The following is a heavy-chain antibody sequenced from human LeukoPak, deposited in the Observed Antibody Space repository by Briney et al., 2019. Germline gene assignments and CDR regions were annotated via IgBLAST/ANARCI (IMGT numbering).Heavy chain of an antibody. J-gene: IGHJ4*02. Sequence: ASVKVSCKASGYTFTVYYMHWVRQAPGQGLEWMGRINPNSGGTNYAQKFQGRVTMTRDTSISTAYMELSRLRSDDTAVYSCARERRIQLWLLLDYWGQGTLVTVSS. CDR3: ARERRIQLWLLLDY. CDR1: GYTFTVYY. D-gene: IGHD5-18*01. CDR2: INPNSGGT. V-gene: IGHV1-2*06.